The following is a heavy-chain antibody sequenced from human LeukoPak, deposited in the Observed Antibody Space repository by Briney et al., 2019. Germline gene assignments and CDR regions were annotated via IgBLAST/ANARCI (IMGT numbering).Heavy chain of an antibody. D-gene: IGHD3-3*01. CDR3: ARGDLRFLEWLLNGYYYYYMDV. V-gene: IGHV1-8*03. Sequence: ASVKVSCKASGYTFTSYDINWVRQATGQGLEWMGWMNPNSGNTGYAQKFQGRVTITRNTSISTAYMELSSLRSEDTAAYYCARGDLRFLEWLLNGYYYYYMDVWGKGTTVTVSS. J-gene: IGHJ6*03. CDR1: GYTFTSYD. CDR2: MNPNSGNT.